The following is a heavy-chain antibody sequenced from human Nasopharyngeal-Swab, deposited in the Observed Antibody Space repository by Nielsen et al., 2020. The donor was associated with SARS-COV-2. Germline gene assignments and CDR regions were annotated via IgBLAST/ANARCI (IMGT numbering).Heavy chain of an antibody. CDR3: ARDFSLRGVIITDAFDI. J-gene: IGHJ3*02. V-gene: IGHV3-33*01. Sequence: VRQAPGKGLEWVAVIWYDGSNKYYADSVKGRFTISRDNSKNTLYLQMNSLRAEDTAVYYCARDFSLRGVIITDAFDIWGRGTMVTVSS. CDR2: IWYDGSNK. D-gene: IGHD3-10*01.